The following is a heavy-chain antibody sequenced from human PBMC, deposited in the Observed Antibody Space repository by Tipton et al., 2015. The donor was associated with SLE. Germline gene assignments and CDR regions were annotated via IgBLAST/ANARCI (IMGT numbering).Heavy chain of an antibody. D-gene: IGHD3-10*01. CDR3: AREVPGGWFGELPNWFDP. CDR2: FNHGGST. V-gene: IGHV4-34*01. Sequence: TLSLTCTVSGGSISAYYWTWIRRPPGKGLEWIGEFNHGGSTNYNPSLKSRVTISVDTSKNQFSLKLSSVTAADTAVYYCAREVPGGWFGELPNWFDPWGQGTLVTVSS. J-gene: IGHJ5*02. CDR1: GGSISAYY.